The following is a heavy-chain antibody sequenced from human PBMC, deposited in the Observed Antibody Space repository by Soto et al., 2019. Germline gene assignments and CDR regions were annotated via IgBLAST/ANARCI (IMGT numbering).Heavy chain of an antibody. D-gene: IGHD1-1*01. CDR2: FYYRGST. J-gene: IGHJ4*01. V-gene: IGHV4-59*01. Sequence: GKGLEWIGYFYYRGSTNYNPSLKSRVTISVDPSRTQFSLKLSSVTAADSALYSCASEQLNIPISAFRGHGT. CDR3: ASEQLNIPISAF.